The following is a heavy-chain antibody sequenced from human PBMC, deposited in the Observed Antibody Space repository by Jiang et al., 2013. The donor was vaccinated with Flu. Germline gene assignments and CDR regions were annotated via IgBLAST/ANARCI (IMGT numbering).Heavy chain of an antibody. D-gene: IGHD2-21*01. CDR3: AKACTVVLCVVIADFFD. CDR2: IAFDDTNK. V-gene: IGHV3-30*18. Sequence: VQLLESGGGVVQPGRSLILSCAASGFTFGTSAMHWVRQAPGKGLEWVAVIAFDDTNKYYGDSVKGRFTISRDNSKNTVYLQMNSLRVEDTAVYYCAKACTVVLCVVIADFFD. J-gene: IGHJ4*01. CDR1: GFTFGTSA.